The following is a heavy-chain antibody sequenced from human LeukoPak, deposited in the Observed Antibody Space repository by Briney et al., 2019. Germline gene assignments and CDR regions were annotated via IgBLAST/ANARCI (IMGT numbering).Heavy chain of an antibody. CDR3: VRDGNFDI. CDR1: GYTFTDYF. Sequence: ASVKVSCKASGYTFTDYFMHWVRQAPGQGLEWMGWINPNSGGTNSAQKFQGRVTMTRDTSIRTAYMELSSLTSDDTAAYYCVRDGNFDIWGQGTFVTVSS. CDR2: INPNSGGT. D-gene: IGHD1-1*01. J-gene: IGHJ3*02. V-gene: IGHV1-2*02.